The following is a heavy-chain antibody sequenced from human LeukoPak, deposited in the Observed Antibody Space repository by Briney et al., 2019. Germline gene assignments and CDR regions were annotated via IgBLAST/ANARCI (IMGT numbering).Heavy chain of an antibody. Sequence: ASVKVSCKASGYTFTSYGISWVRQAPGPGLEWMGWISAYNDNTNYAQKLQGRVTMTTDTSTSTAYMELRSLRSDDTAVYYCARDSLLRGYDFWSGYYTLMFDYWGQGTLVTVSS. CDR2: ISAYNDNT. J-gene: IGHJ4*02. CDR3: ARDSLLRGYDFWSGYYTLMFDY. D-gene: IGHD3-3*01. V-gene: IGHV1-18*01. CDR1: GYTFTSYG.